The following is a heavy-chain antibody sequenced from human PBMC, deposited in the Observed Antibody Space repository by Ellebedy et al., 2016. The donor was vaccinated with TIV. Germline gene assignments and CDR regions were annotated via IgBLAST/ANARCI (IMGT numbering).Heavy chain of an antibody. J-gene: IGHJ4*02. CDR2: IKDKADGGTT. CDR3: AAAPAY. CDR1: GFTFNNAW. V-gene: IGHV3-15*01. Sequence: GGSLRLXXAASGFTFNNAWMTWVRQAPGKGLEWVVRIKDKADGGTTDYAAAVKDRFTISRDDSKNTLFLQMKSLKIEDTAVYYCAAAPAYWGQGTLVTVSS.